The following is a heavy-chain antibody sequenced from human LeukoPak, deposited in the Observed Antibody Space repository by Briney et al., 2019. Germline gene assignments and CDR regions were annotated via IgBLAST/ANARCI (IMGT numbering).Heavy chain of an antibody. CDR3: ARGITMVRGVFIDY. J-gene: IGHJ4*02. D-gene: IGHD3-10*01. CDR1: GGSISSGSYY. Sequence: SETLSLTCTVSGGSISSGSYYWSWIRQPAGKGLEWIGRIYTSGSTNYNPSLKSRVTISVDTSKNQFSLKLSSVTAADTAVYYCARGITMVRGVFIDYWGQGTLVTVSS. CDR2: IYTSGST. V-gene: IGHV4-61*02.